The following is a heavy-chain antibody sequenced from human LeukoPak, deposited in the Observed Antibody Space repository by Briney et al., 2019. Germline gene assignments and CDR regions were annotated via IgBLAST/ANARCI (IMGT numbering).Heavy chain of an antibody. CDR2: ISSSSYI. CDR1: GFTFSSYS. J-gene: IGHJ4*02. D-gene: IGHD3-22*01. Sequence: GGSLRLSCAASGFTFSSYSMNWVRQAPGKGLEWVSSISSSSYIYYADSVKGRFTISRDNAKNSLYLQMNSLRAEDTAVYYCARDGGGYYDSSGYYFDYWGQGTLVTVSS. CDR3: ARDGGGYYDSSGYYFDY. V-gene: IGHV3-21*01.